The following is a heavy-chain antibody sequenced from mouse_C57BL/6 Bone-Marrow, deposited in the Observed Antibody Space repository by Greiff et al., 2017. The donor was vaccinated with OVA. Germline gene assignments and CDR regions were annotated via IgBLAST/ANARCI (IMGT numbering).Heavy chain of an antibody. D-gene: IGHD2-2*01. CDR2: IDPENGDT. Sequence: VQLQQSGAELVRSGASVKLSCTASGFNIKDYYMHWVKQRPEQGLEWIGWIDPENGDTEYAPKFKGKATMTADTSSNTAYRQRSSLTSEDTAVYYWNAYGYDWFAYWGQGTLVTVSA. CDR3: NAYGYDWFAY. J-gene: IGHJ3*01. V-gene: IGHV14-4*02. CDR1: GFNIKDYY.